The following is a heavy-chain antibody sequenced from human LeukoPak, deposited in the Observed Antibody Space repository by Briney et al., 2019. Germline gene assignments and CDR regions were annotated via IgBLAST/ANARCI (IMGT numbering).Heavy chain of an antibody. V-gene: IGHV1-2*02. J-gene: IGHJ4*02. CDR3: ARSPTGSWRAYFDF. CDR2: INPTIGGT. CDR1: GYTFTGYY. Sequence: ASVKVSCKASGYTFTGYYIEWVRQAPGQGLEWMGWINPTIGGTKYAQRFRGTVTLTRGPSISTAYMEVSSLTSDDTAVYYCARSPTGSWRAYFDFWGQGMLVTVSS. D-gene: IGHD3-16*01.